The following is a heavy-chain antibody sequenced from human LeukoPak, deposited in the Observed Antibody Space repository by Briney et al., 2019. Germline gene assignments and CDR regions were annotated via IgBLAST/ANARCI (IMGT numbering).Heavy chain of an antibody. CDR3: ARDLPGWYYGSGRFDY. CDR2: ISSSSSTI. V-gene: IGHV3-48*01. J-gene: IGHJ4*02. D-gene: IGHD3-10*01. CDR1: GFTFSSYS. Sequence: GGSLRLSCAASGFTFSSYSMNWVRQAPGKGLEWVSYISSSSSTIYYADSVKGRFTISRDNAKNSLYLQMNSLRAEDTAVYYCARDLPGWYYGSGRFDYWGQGTLVTVSS.